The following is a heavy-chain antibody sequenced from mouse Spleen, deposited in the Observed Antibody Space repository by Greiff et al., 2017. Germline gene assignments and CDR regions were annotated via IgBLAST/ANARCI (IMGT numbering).Heavy chain of an antibody. Sequence: VQLQQSGPGLAKPSQTLSLTCSVPGYSITSDYWNWIRKFPGNKLEYMGYISYSGSTYYNPSLKSRISITRDTSKNQYYLQLNSVTTEDTATYYCARRGYGNYKEWYFDVWGAGTTVTVSS. J-gene: IGHJ1*01. V-gene: IGHV3-8*01. D-gene: IGHD2-1*01. CDR1: GYSITSDY. CDR3: ARRGYGNYKEWYFDV. CDR2: ISYSGST.